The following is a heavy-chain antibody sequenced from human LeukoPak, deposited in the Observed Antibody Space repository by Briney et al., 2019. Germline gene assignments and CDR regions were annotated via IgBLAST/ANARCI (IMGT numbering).Heavy chain of an antibody. CDR2: FYYGGST. Sequence: SETLSLTCTVSGGSIISSNYFWGWIRQSPGKGREWIGNFYYGGSTYYKPSLKSRVTISVDTAKNQFSLKLTSVTAADTAVYYCSGRLNYYDNSGYYSSFDYWGQGTLVTVSS. CDR1: GGSIISSNYF. D-gene: IGHD3-22*01. CDR3: SGRLNYYDNSGYYSSFDY. V-gene: IGHV4-39*01. J-gene: IGHJ4*02.